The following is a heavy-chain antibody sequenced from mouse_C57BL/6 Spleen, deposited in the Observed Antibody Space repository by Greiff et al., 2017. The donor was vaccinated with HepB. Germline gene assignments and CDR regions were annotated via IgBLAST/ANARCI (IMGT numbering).Heavy chain of an antibody. Sequence: VHLVESGPELVKPGASVKISCKASGYAFSSSWMNWVKQRPGKGLEWIGRIYPGDGDTNYNGKFKGKATLTADKSSSTAYMQLSSLTSEDSAVYFCARELRLLAWFAYWGQGTLVTVSA. V-gene: IGHV1-82*01. D-gene: IGHD3-2*02. J-gene: IGHJ3*01. CDR3: ARELRLLAWFAY. CDR2: IYPGDGDT. CDR1: GYAFSSSW.